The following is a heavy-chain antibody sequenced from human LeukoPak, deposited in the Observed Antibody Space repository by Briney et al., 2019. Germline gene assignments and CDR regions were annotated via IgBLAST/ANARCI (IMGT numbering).Heavy chain of an antibody. D-gene: IGHD4-17*01. Sequence: SETLSLTCTVSGGSISSYYWSWIRQPPWKELEWIGYIYYSGSTNYNPSLKSRVTISVDTSKNQFSLKLSSVTAADTAVYYCARDTVTTGFDYWGQGTLVTVSS. J-gene: IGHJ4*02. CDR1: GGSISSYY. CDR3: ARDTVTTGFDY. CDR2: IYYSGST. V-gene: IGHV4-59*01.